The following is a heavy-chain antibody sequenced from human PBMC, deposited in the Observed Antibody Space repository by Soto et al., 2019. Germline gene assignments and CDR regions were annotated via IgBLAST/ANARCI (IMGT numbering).Heavy chain of an antibody. D-gene: IGHD1-26*01. J-gene: IGHJ6*02. V-gene: IGHV3-21*01. CDR1: GFTFSSYS. CDR3: ASTSGSYSYYYGMDV. CDR2: ISSSSSYI. Sequence: GGSLRLSCAASGFTFSSYSMNWVRQAPGKGLEWVSSISSSSSYIYYADSVKGRFTISRDNAKNSLYLQMNSLRAEDTAVYYCASTSGSYSYYYGMDVWGQGTTVTVSS.